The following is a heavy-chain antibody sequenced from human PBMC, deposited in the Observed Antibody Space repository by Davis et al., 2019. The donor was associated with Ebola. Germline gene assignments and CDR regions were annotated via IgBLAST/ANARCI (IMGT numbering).Heavy chain of an antibody. J-gene: IGHJ6*02. CDR1: GDSISSSNW. CDR3: ARDRILSWYYYYYGMDV. CDR2: ISQSGST. V-gene: IGHV4-4*02. Sequence: SETLSLTCAVSGDSISSSNWWSWVRQPPGKGLEWIGEISQSGSTNYNPSLKSRVTISVDKSKNQFSLKLSSVTAADTAVYYCARDRILSWYYYYYGMDVWGQGTTVTVSS. D-gene: IGHD2-8*02.